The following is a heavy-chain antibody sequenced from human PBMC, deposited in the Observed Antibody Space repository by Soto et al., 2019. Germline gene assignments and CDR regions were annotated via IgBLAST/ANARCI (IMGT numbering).Heavy chain of an antibody. CDR2: IIPIFGTA. V-gene: IGHV1-69*13. CDR1: GGTFSSYA. Sequence: SVKVSCKASGGTFSSYAISWVRQAPGQGLEWMGGIIPIFGTANYAQKFQGRVTITADESTSTAYMELSSLRSEDTAVYYCARVVKRHDILNGPEFDALDIWGQGTMVTVSS. D-gene: IGHD3-9*01. J-gene: IGHJ3*02. CDR3: ARVVKRHDILNGPEFDALDI.